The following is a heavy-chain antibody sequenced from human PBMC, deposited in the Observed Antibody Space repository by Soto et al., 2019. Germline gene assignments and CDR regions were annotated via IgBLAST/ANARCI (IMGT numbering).Heavy chain of an antibody. Sequence: QVQLQESGPGLVKPSETLSLTCTVSGGSVSSGSDYWSWIRQPPGKGMEWIGYIYSSGSTNYNPSLQSRVTISVDTSKNQFSLKMSSVTAADTAVYYCARDRGPHYSGSRRDFDYWGQGTLVTVSS. J-gene: IGHJ4*02. V-gene: IGHV4-61*01. CDR1: GGSVSSGSDY. CDR3: ARDRGPHYSGSRRDFDY. D-gene: IGHD1-26*01. CDR2: IYSSGST.